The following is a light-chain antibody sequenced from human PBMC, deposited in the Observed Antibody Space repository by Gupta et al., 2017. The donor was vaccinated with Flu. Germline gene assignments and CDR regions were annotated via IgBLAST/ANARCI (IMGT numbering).Light chain of an antibody. CDR1: RSISDW. CDR2: QAS. J-gene: IGKJ1*01. CDR3: KQDETYPLT. Sequence: PSTLSASVGDRGTVPCRASRSISDWLAWYQQKPGKAPKRLIYQASTLESGVPSRFSGSGSGTDFTLTISSVQADDFAIYFCKQDETYPLTFGQGTKVEIK. V-gene: IGKV1-5*03.